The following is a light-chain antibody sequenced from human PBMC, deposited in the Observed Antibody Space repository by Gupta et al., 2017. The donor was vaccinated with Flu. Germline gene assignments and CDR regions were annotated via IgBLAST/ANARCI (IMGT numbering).Light chain of an antibody. CDR2: EVN. CDR3: TSYTGSTALYG. J-gene: IGLJ1*01. CDR1: SSDVGGSND. V-gene: IGLV2-14*01. Sequence: QSALTQPAPAAAPPSQSITTSCTGTSSDVGGSNDVSWYQHHPGKAPKLIIYEVNERPSGVSNRFSGSKSGNTASLTISGLQAEEEADYYCTSYTGSTALYGFGTGTKVTVL.